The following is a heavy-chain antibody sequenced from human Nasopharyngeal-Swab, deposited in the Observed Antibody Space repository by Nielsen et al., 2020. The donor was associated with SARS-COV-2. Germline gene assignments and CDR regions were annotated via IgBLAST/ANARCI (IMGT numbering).Heavy chain of an antibody. CDR3: ASLPTVTTKGYGMDV. J-gene: IGHJ6*02. D-gene: IGHD4-17*01. Sequence: RQPPGKGLEWVAVISYDGSNKYYADSVKGRFTISRDNSKNTLYLQMNSLRAEDTAVYYCASLPTVTTKGYGMDVWGQGTTVTVSS. CDR2: ISYDGSNK. V-gene: IGHV3-30*04.